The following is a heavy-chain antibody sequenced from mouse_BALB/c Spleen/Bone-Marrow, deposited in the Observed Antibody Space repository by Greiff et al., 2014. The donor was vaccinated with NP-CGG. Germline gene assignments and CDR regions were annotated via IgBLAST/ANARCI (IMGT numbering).Heavy chain of an antibody. CDR2: INPSNGGT. Sequence: QVQLQQPGAELVKPGASVKLSCKASGYTFTSYYMYWAKQRPGQGLGWIGGINPSNGGTNFNEKFKSKATLTVDKSSSAAYMQLGSLTSEDSAVYYCTRYTYGDYPYYYAMDYWGQGTSVTVSS. J-gene: IGHJ4*01. CDR1: GYTFTSYY. D-gene: IGHD2-13*01. CDR3: TRYTYGDYPYYYAMDY. V-gene: IGHV1S81*02.